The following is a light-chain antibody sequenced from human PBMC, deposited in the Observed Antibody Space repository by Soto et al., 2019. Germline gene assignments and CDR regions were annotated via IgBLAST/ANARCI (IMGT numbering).Light chain of an antibody. J-gene: IGKJ1*01. CDR2: GAS. V-gene: IGKV3-20*01. CDR3: QQYGSSPQT. Sequence: EIVLTQSPGPLSLSPGERATLSCRSSRSVSSSDLAWYQQKPGQAPRLIIYGASSRATGIPDRFSGSGSGTDFTLTISRLEPEDFAVYYCQQYGSSPQTFGQGTKVDIK. CDR1: RSVSSSD.